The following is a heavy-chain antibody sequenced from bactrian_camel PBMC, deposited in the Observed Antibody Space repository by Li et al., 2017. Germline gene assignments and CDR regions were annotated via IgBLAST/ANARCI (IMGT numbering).Heavy chain of an antibody. CDR2: IDNDGMT. J-gene: IGHJ4*01. Sequence: VQLVESGGGLVQPGGSLRLSCAASGYTYSRYCMGWYRQAPGKEREGVAGIDNDGMTSYEESVKGRFTISKDNAKNTLYLQMNNLKPEDTAMYYCAADPRTVVRCRQLGRTFESSYKGQGTQVTVS. V-gene: IGHV3S53*01. D-gene: IGHD1*01. CDR1: GYTYSRYC.